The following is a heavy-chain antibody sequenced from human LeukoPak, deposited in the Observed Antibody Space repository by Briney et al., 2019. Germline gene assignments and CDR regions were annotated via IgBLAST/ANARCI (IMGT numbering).Heavy chain of an antibody. V-gene: IGHV3-23*01. D-gene: IGHD5/OR15-5a*01. Sequence: GGSLRLSCAASGFTFSSYAMSWVRQAPGKGLEWVSAITGSGATTNYADSVKGRFTISRDNSKNTLFLQMNSLRVEDTAVCYCAKEDIVSTMGNFDYWGQGTLVTVSS. J-gene: IGHJ4*02. CDR1: GFTFSSYA. CDR2: ITGSGATT. CDR3: AKEDIVSTMGNFDY.